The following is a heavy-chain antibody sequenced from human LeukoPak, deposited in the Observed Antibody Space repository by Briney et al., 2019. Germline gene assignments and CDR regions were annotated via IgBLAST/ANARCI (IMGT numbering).Heavy chain of an antibody. Sequence: PGGSLRLSCAASGFTFSSYAMHWVRQAPGKGLEWVAVISYDGSNKYYADSVKGRFTISRDNSKNTLSLQMNSLRVEDTAVYYCVKGDYFDSWGQGALVTVSS. CDR2: ISYDGSNK. V-gene: IGHV3-30*04. CDR1: GFTFSSYA. CDR3: VKGDYFDS. J-gene: IGHJ4*02.